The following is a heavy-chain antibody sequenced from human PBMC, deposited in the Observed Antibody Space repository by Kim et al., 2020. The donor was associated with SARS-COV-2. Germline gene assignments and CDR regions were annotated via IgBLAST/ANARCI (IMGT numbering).Heavy chain of an antibody. V-gene: IGHV1-8*01. CDR3: ARGRAQDIVVVVAATPGSAFGY. J-gene: IGHJ4*02. D-gene: IGHD2-15*01. CDR2: MNPNSGNT. Sequence: ASVKVSCKASGYTFTSYDINWVRQATGQGLEWMGWMNPNSGNTGYAQKFQGRVTMTRNTSISTAYMELSSLRSEDTAVYYCARGRAQDIVVVVAATPGSAFGYWGQGTLVTVSS. CDR1: GYTFTSYD.